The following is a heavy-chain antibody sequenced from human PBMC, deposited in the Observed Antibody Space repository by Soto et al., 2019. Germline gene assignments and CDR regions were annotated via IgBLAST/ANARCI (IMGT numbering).Heavy chain of an antibody. V-gene: IGHV4-59*12. J-gene: IGHJ4*02. CDR3: ARGPTYYYDSSGYLSGGAFDY. D-gene: IGHD3-22*01. CDR1: GGSISSYY. Sequence: PSETLSLTCTVSGGSISSYYWSWIRQPPGKGLEWIGYIYYTGTTNYNPSLKSRVTISVDRSKNQFSLKLSSVTAADTAVYYCARGPTYYYDSSGYLSGGAFDYWGQGTLVTVSS. CDR2: IYYTGTT.